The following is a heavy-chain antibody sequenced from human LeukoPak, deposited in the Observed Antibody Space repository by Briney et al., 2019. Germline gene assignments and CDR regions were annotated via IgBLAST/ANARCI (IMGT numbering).Heavy chain of an antibody. CDR3: ARGRNWFDP. Sequence: SETLSLTCPVSGDSISSSYWSWIRQPPGKGLEWIGYIDHSGSSDYNPSLKSRVTMSVDTSKNQFSLKVSSVTAADTAVYYCARGRNWFDPWGQGTPVTVSS. CDR1: GDSISSSY. J-gene: IGHJ5*02. V-gene: IGHV4-59*01. CDR2: IDHSGSS.